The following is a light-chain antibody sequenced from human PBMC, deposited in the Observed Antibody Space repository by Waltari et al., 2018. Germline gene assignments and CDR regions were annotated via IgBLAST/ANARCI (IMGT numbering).Light chain of an antibody. V-gene: IGKV1-9*01. CDR1: QDISSY. J-gene: IGKJ2*01. CDR3: QQVNSYPYT. CDR2: AAS. Sequence: IQLTQSPSSLSASVGARVTNTCRASQDISSYFAWYQQEQGKAPKLLIYAASTLQSGVPSRFSGSGSGTDFTLTISSLQPEDFATYYCQQVNSYPYTFGQGTKLEI.